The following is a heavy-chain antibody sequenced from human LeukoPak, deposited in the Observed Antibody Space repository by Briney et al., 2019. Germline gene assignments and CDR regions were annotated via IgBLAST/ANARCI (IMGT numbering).Heavy chain of an antibody. CDR1: GFTFSTYE. Sequence: GGSLRLSCAASGFTFSTYELYWARQAPGKGLEWIAYISSGGTTIKYADSVRGRFTISRDDGRESLYLQMNSLRVEDTAIYYCGASRQYVGAFDTWGQGTLVSVSS. D-gene: IGHD3-16*01. J-gene: IGHJ3*02. CDR2: ISSGGTTI. CDR3: GASRQYVGAFDT. V-gene: IGHV3-48*03.